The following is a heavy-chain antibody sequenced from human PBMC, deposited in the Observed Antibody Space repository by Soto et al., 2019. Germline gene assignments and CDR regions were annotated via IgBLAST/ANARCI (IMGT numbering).Heavy chain of an antibody. V-gene: IGHV4-39*01. CDR2: IDYSGST. Sequence: SETLSLTSTVSGGSISSSSYYWGWTRQPPGKGLEWIGSIDYSGSTYYNPSLKSRVTISVDTSKNQFSLKLSSVTAADTAGYDCASGRNVDTDDGMDVWGQVTTV. CDR1: GGSISSSSYY. J-gene: IGHJ6*02. CDR3: ASGRNVDTDDGMDV. D-gene: IGHD5-18*01.